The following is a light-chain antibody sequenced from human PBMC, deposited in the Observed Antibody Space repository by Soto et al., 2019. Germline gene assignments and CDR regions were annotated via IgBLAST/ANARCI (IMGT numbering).Light chain of an antibody. J-gene: IGKJ1*01. V-gene: IGKV1-39*01. CDR1: QSISDY. CDR3: QQSYSAPRT. CDR2: AAS. Sequence: DVQMTQSPSSLSASVGDSVTITCRASQSISDYLNWYQQRPGEAPKVLISAASTLQSGVPSRFSGSGFGTDFTLTISHLRPEDFATYYCQQSYSAPRTFGQGTKVEIK.